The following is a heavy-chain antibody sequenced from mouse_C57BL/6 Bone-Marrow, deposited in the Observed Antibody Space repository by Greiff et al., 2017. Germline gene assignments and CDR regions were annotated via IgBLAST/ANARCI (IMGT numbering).Heavy chain of an antibody. CDR2: IYPGGGYT. Sequence: VKLVESGAELVRPGTSVKMSCKASGYTFTNYWIGWAKQRPGHGLEWIGDIYPGGGYTNYNEKFKGKATLTADKYSSTAYMQFSSLTSEDSAIYYCARSKGFDYWGQGTTLTVSS. J-gene: IGHJ2*01. V-gene: IGHV1-63*01. CDR3: ARSKGFDY. CDR1: GYTFTNYW.